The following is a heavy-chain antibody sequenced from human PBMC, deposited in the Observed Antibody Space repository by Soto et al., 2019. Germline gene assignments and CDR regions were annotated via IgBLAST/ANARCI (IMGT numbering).Heavy chain of an antibody. CDR2: ISGSGGST. J-gene: IGHJ4*02. CDR3: AKLEKKAVVVVPAAFDY. CDR1: GFAFSSYA. V-gene: IGHV3-23*01. D-gene: IGHD2-2*01. Sequence: PGGSLRLSCAASGFAFSSYAMSWVRQAPGKGLEWVSAISGSGGSTYYADSVKGRFTISRDNSKNTLYLQMNSLRAEDTAVYYCAKLEKKAVVVVPAAFDYWGQGTLVTVSS.